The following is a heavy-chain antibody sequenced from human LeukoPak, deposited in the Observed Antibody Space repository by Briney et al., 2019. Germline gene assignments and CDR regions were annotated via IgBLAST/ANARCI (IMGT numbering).Heavy chain of an antibody. J-gene: IGHJ3*02. Sequence: LGESLKISCKGSGYSFTSYWIGWVRQMPGKGLEWMGIIYPGDSDTRYSPSFQGQVTISADKSISTAYLQWSSLKASDTAMYYCARHAYTVVAAEDDAFDIWGQGTMVTVSS. CDR1: GYSFTSYW. CDR3: ARHAYTVVAAEDDAFDI. V-gene: IGHV5-51*01. CDR2: IYPGDSDT. D-gene: IGHD2-15*01.